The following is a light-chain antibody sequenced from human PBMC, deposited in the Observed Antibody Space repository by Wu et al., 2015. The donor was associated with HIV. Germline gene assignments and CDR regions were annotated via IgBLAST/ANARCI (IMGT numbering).Light chain of an antibody. J-gene: IGKJ3*01. V-gene: IGKV1-9*01. Sequence: IQLTQSPSSLSASVGDRVTITCRASQDISSHLAWYQQNPGKAPKLLIYSASTLQSGVPLRFSGSGSGTDFTLTISSLQPEDFATYYCQQLNSYPLTFGPGTKVDIK. CDR1: QDISSH. CDR2: SAS. CDR3: QQLNSYPLT.